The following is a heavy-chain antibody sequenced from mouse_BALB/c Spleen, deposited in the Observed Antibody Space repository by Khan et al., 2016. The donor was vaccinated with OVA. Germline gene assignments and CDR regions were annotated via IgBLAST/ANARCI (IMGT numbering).Heavy chain of an antibody. J-gene: IGHJ4*01. CDR3: ARAYYRYDGYYAMDY. Sequence: QMQLEESGPGLVAPSQSLSITCTVSGFSLSRNNIHWVRQPPGKGLEWLGMIWGGGGTDYNSTLKSRLNISKDNSKSQVFLKMNSLQTDDTAMYYCARAYYRYDGYYAMDYWGQGTSVTVSS. CDR2: IWGGGGT. V-gene: IGHV2-6-4*01. D-gene: IGHD2-14*01. CDR1: GFSLSRNN.